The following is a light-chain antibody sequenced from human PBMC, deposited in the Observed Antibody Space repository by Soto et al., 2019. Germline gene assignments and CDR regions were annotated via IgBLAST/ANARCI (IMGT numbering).Light chain of an antibody. CDR3: SSHTSSNTVV. CDR1: SSDVGGYNY. V-gene: IGLV2-14*01. Sequence: QSALTQPASVFGSPGQSITISCTGTSSDVGGYNYVFWYQHHPGKAPKLMIYEVNNRPSGVSDRFSGSKSGNTASLTISGLQAEDEADYYCSSHTSSNTVVFGGGTKVTVL. CDR2: EVN. J-gene: IGLJ2*01.